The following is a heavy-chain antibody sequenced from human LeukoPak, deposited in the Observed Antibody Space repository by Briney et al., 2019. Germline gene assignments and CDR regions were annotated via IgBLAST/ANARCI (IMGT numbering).Heavy chain of an antibody. CDR3: AKDTRYVGATWNYFDY. CDR1: GFTFSNNW. Sequence: GGSLRLSCAASGFTFSNNWMNWVRQAPGKGLEWVGNINPGGTEKYYVDSVTGRFTISRDNAKNSLYLQMNSLRAEDTAVYYCAKDTRYVGATWNYFDYWGQGTLVTVSS. V-gene: IGHV3-7*01. J-gene: IGHJ4*02. CDR2: INPGGTEK. D-gene: IGHD1-26*01.